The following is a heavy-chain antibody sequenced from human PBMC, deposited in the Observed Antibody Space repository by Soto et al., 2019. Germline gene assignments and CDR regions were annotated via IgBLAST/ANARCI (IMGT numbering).Heavy chain of an antibody. J-gene: IGHJ5*02. CDR2: ISHDGGAT. CDR3: AKDWGSSGWYNWFDP. V-gene: IGHV3-30*18. D-gene: IGHD6-13*01. CDR1: GFTFSTSG. Sequence: QVQLVESGGGVVQSGRSLRLSCAASGFTFSTSGMHWIRPAPGKGLEWVAMISHDGGATYYVDSVKGRFTISRDTDKNTLHLQMDSLRPEDTATYYCAKDWGSSGWYNWFDPWGQGTLVTVSS.